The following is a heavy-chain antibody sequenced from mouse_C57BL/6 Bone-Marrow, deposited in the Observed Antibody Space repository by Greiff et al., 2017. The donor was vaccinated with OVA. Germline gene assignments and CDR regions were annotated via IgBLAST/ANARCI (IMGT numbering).Heavy chain of an antibody. V-gene: IGHV5-4*01. D-gene: IGHD2-12*01. CDR2: ISDGGSYT. Sequence: EVKLVESGGGLVKPGGSLKLSCAASGFTFSSYAMSWVRQTPEKRLEWVATISDGGSYTYYPDNVKGRFIISKDNAKNNLYLQMRHLKSEDTSMYYCTRDYYTNFYYSGQHTTLTVSS. CDR1: GFTFSSYA. J-gene: IGHJ2*01. CDR3: TRDYYTNFYY.